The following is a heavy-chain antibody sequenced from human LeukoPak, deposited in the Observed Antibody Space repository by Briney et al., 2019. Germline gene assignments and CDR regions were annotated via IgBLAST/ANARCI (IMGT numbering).Heavy chain of an antibody. CDR1: GFTVSSNY. CDR2: IYSGGST. D-gene: IGHD3-10*01. Sequence: GGSLRLSCAASGFTVSSNYMSWVRQAPGKGLEWVSVIYSGGSTYYADSVKGRFTISRDNSKNTLYLQMNSLRAEDTAVYYCARDQTGKGDAFDIWGQGTMVTVSS. V-gene: IGHV3-53*01. J-gene: IGHJ3*02. CDR3: ARDQTGKGDAFDI.